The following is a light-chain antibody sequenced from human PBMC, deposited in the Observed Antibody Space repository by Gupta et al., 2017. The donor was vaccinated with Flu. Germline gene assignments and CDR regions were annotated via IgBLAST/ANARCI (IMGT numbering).Light chain of an antibody. CDR2: AAS. CDR1: QSISNY. J-gene: IGKJ4*01. Sequence: DIQLTQSPSSLSAFVGDRVTIICRTSQSISNYLNWYQQKPGKAPKLLIYAASSLQSGVPSRFSGSGSGTDFTLTISSLQPEDFATYYCQQSNRTPFIFGGGTKVEIK. V-gene: IGKV1-39*01. CDR3: QQSNRTPFI.